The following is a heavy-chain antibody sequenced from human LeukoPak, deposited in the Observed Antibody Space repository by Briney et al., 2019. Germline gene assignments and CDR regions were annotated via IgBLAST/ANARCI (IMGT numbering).Heavy chain of an antibody. Sequence: GGSLRLSCAASGFSFSSYAMSWVRQAPGKGLEWLSVISGSGDSTYYADSVKGRFTISRDNSKNTLYLQMNSLRAEDTAVYYRAKGLSSSWYYAFDIWGQGTMVTVSS. V-gene: IGHV3-23*01. CDR1: GFSFSSYA. CDR2: ISGSGDST. D-gene: IGHD6-13*01. J-gene: IGHJ3*02. CDR3: AKGLSSSWYYAFDI.